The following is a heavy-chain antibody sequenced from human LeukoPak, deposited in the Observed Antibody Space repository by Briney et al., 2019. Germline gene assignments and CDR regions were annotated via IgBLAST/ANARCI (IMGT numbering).Heavy chain of an antibody. CDR3: ARVAAGIGFFQH. CDR1: GFTVSSDY. CDR2: IHHSGST. J-gene: IGHJ1*01. D-gene: IGHD6-13*01. Sequence: PGGSLRLSCAASGFTVSSDYMSWVRQAPGKGLEWIGNIHHSGSTYYNPSLKSRVTTSVDTSKNQLSLKLSSVTAADTAVYYCARVAAGIGFFQHWGQGTLVTVSS. V-gene: IGHV4-38-2*01.